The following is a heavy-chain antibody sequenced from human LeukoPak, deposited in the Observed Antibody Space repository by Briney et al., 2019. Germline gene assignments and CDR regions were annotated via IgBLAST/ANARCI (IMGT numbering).Heavy chain of an antibody. J-gene: IGHJ4*02. V-gene: IGHV3-20*04. CDR1: GFTFDDYG. Sequence: GGSLRLSCAASGFTFDDYGMSWVRQAPGKGLEWVSGINWNGGSTGYADSVKGRFTISRDNAKNSLYLQMNSLRAEDTALYYCARGRYSGIPGGFDYWGQGTLVTVSS. CDR2: INWNGGST. D-gene: IGHD1-26*01. CDR3: ARGRYSGIPGGFDY.